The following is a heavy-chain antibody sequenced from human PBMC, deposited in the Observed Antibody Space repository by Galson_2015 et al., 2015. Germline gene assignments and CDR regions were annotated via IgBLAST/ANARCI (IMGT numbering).Heavy chain of an antibody. V-gene: IGHV3-23*01. CDR3: AKDREYFTSSSCYHHFDF. Sequence: SLRLSCAASGFTFSSYAMSWVRQAPGKGLEWVSTIINSGGSTYYADSVKGRFTISRDNSKNTLSLQMNSLRAEDTAVYYCAKDREYFTSSSCYHHFDFWGQGTLVTVSS. J-gene: IGHJ4*02. CDR1: GFTFSSYA. CDR2: IINSGGST. D-gene: IGHD2-2*01.